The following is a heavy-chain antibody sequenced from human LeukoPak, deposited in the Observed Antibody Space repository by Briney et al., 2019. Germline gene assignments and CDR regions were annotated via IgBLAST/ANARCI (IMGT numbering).Heavy chain of an antibody. J-gene: IGHJ6*02. CDR2: IYHNGTP. V-gene: IGHV4-4*02. Sequence: SETLSLTCAVSVGSINSGNWWSWVRQSPGKGLEWIGEIYHNGTPNYNPSLKSRVTISADTFKNHFSLKMTSVTAADTAVYYCATAPILRGEGGEHYKYGMDVWGQGTTVIVS. D-gene: IGHD2-2*02. CDR1: VGSINSGNW. CDR3: ATAPILRGEGGEHYKYGMDV.